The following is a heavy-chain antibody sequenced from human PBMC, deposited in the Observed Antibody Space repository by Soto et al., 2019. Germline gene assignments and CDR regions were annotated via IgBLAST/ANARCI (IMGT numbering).Heavy chain of an antibody. Sequence: PSQTLSLTCAISGDSVSSNSAAWNWIRQSPSRGLEWLGRTYYRSKWYNDYAVSVKSRITSNPDTSKNQFSLQLNSVTPEDTAVYYCARVVPAATYYYYGMDVWGQGTTVTGSS. V-gene: IGHV6-1*01. CDR1: GDSVSSNSAA. J-gene: IGHJ6*02. D-gene: IGHD2-2*01. CDR3: ARVVPAATYYYYGMDV. CDR2: TYYRSKWYN.